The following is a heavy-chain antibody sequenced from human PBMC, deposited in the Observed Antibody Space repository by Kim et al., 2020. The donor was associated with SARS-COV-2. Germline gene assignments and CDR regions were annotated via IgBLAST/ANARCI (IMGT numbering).Heavy chain of an antibody. CDR3: AKEACSGCRGIYYYYYGMDG. CDR1: GFTFSSYG. Sequence: GGSLRLSCATSGFTFSSYGMHWFRQAPGKGLEWVAVISYDGSNKYYADSVKGRFTISRDNSKNTLYLQMNSLRAEDTAVYYCAKEACSGCRGIYYYYYGMDGRGQGATVSDS. CDR2: ISYDGSNK. V-gene: IGHV3-30*18. D-gene: IGHD6-19*01. J-gene: IGHJ6*02.